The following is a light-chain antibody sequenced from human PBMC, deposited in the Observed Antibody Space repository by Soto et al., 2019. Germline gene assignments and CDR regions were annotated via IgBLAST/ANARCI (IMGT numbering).Light chain of an antibody. J-gene: IGLJ1*01. CDR1: SSDVGGYNY. V-gene: IGLV2-14*03. CDR3: SSYTTSNTRQIV. CDR2: DDS. Sequence: QSALTQPASVCGSPGQSITISCTGTSSDVGGYNYVSWYQHHPGKAPKLMIFDDSNRPSGVSNRFSGSKSGNTASLTISGLQPEDEADYYCSSYTTSNTRQIVFGTGTQLTVL.